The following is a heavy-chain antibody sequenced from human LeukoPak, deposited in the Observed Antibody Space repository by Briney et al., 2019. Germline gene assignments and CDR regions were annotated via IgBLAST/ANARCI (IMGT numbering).Heavy chain of an antibody. J-gene: IGHJ4*02. CDR2: ISYDGSNK. D-gene: IGHD4-23*01. CDR1: GFTFSSYA. V-gene: IGHV3-30-3*01. CDR3: ARGRPHGNDY. Sequence: GRSLRLSCAASGFTFSSYAMHWVRQAPGKGLEWVAVISYDGSNKYYADSVKGRFTISRDNSKNTLYLQMNSLRAEDTAVYYCARGRPHGNDYWGQGTLVTVSS.